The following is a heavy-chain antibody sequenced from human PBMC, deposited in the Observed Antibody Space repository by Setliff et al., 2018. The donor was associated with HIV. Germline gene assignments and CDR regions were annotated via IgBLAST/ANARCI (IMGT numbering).Heavy chain of an antibody. Sequence: PGESLKISCKGSGYSFTSYWIGWVRQMPGKGLEWMGIIYPGDSESRYRPSFQGQVTISADKSISTAYLQWSSLKASDTAMYYCARIMGGYDYHDGFDIWGQGTMVTVSS. D-gene: IGHD5-12*01. CDR1: GYSFTSYW. J-gene: IGHJ3*02. V-gene: IGHV5-51*01. CDR2: IYPGDSES. CDR3: ARIMGGYDYHDGFDI.